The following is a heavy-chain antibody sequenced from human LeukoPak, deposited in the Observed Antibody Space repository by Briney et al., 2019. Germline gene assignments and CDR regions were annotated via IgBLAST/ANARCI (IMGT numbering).Heavy chain of an antibody. V-gene: IGHV3-33*01. CDR1: GFTFSSYG. CDR2: IWCDGSNK. Sequence: PGRSLRLSWAASGFTFSSYGMRWVRQAPGKGLEWVAVIWCDGSNKYYADSVKGRFTISRDNSKNTLYLQMNSLRAEDTAVYYCAREGIAAAGTPYFDPWGQGTLVTVSS. J-gene: IGHJ5*02. CDR3: AREGIAAAGTPYFDP. D-gene: IGHD6-13*01.